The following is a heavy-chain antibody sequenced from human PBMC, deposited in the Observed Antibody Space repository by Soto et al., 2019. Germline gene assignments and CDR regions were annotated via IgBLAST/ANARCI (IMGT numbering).Heavy chain of an antibody. Sequence: PGGSLRLSCAASGFTFSSYSMNWVRQAPGKGLEWVSSISRSSSYIYYADSVKGRFTISRDNAKNSLYLQMNSLRAEDTAVYYCASLSAFDIWGQGTMVTVSS. J-gene: IGHJ3*02. CDR3: ASLSAFDI. V-gene: IGHV3-21*01. CDR1: GFTFSSYS. CDR2: ISRSSSYI.